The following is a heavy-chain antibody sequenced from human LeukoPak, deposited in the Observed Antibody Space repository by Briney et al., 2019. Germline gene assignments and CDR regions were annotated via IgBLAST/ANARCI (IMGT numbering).Heavy chain of an antibody. CDR1: GYTFTGYY. CDR2: INPNSGGT. J-gene: IGHJ4*02. D-gene: IGHD6-13*01. V-gene: IGHV1-2*02. Sequence: ASVKVSCKASGYTFTGYYMHWVRQAPGQGLEWMGCINPNSGGTNYAQKFQGRVTMTRDTSISTAYMELSRLRSDDTAVYYCARVVYSSSWVDHWGQGTLVTVSS. CDR3: ARVVYSSSWVDH.